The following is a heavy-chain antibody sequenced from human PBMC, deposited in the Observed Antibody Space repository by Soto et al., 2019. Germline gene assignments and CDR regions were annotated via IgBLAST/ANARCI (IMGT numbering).Heavy chain of an antibody. CDR2: ISGSGGST. Sequence: GGSLRLSCAASGFTFSSYAMSWVRQAPGKGLEWVSAISGSGGSTYYADSVKGRFTISRDNSENTLYLQMNSLRAEDTAVYYCAKDRIAAAGISIVVVVAATYYFDYWGQGTLVTVSS. CDR3: AKDRIAAAGISIVVVVAATYYFDY. J-gene: IGHJ4*02. CDR1: GFTFSSYA. V-gene: IGHV3-23*01. D-gene: IGHD2-15*01.